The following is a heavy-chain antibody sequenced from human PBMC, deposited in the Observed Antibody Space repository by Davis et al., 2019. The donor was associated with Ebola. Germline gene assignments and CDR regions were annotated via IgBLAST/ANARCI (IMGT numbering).Heavy chain of an antibody. Sequence: SVKVSCKASGYTFTSYDINWVRQAPGQRLEWMGGIIPLFNTPNYAQRFQGRVTITADESTSTAYMELSSLRSEDTAVYFCAKRGTATYALDYWGQGTLVTVSA. CDR3: AKRGTATYALDY. V-gene: IGHV1-69*13. CDR1: GYTFTSYD. J-gene: IGHJ4*02. CDR2: IIPLFNTP. D-gene: IGHD1/OR15-1a*01.